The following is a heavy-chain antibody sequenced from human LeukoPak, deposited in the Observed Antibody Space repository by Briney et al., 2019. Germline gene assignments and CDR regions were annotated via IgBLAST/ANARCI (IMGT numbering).Heavy chain of an antibody. D-gene: IGHD5-18*01. V-gene: IGHV3-49*03. Sequence: SGGSLRLSCTASGFTFGDYAMSWFRQAPGKGLEWLGFIRSKTHSGATEYAASVRGRFTISRDDSKSIAYLQMDSLKTEDTAMYYCTRGYSYGFHWGQGTLVTVSS. CDR2: IRSKTHSGAT. J-gene: IGHJ4*02. CDR1: GFTFGDYA. CDR3: TRGYSYGFH.